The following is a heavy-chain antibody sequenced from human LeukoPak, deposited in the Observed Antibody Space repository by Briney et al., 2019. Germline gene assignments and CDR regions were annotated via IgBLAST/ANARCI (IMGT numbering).Heavy chain of an antibody. D-gene: IGHD6-19*01. V-gene: IGHV3-23*01. CDR3: AKDLSSGWYIFDY. CDR2: VTGSGGST. J-gene: IGHJ4*02. CDR1: RFTFSSHW. Sequence: GGSLRLSCAASRFTFSSHWMNWVRQAPGKGLEWVSTVTGSGGSTYYADSVKGRFTISRDNSKNTLYLQMNSLGAEDTAVHYCAKDLSSGWYIFDYWGQGTLVTVSS.